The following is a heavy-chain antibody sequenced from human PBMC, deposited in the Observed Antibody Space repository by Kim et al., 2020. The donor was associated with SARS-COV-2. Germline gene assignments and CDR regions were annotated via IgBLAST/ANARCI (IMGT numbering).Heavy chain of an antibody. J-gene: IGHJ4*02. D-gene: IGHD3-9*01. CDR1: GFTFTSDW. V-gene: IGHV3-7*05. CDR2: IKQDGSDK. CDR3: ARGLGQNYDILTGYYLDS. Sequence: GGSLRLSCAASGFTFTSDWMSWVRQGPGKGLEWVANIKQDGSDKYYVDSVKGRFTISRDNAKKSLYLQMNSLRAEETAVYYCARGLGQNYDILTGYYLDSWGQGTLVTVSS.